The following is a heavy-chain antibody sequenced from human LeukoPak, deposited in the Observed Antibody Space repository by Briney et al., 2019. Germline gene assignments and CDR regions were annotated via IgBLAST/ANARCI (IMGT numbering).Heavy chain of an antibody. Sequence: SQTLSLTCTVSGGCISSGGYYWSWIRQHPGKGLEWIGYIYYSGSTYYNPSLKSRVTISVDTSKNQFSLKLSSVTAADTAVYYCARAVCSGGSCYCDYWGQGTLVTVSS. D-gene: IGHD2-15*01. V-gene: IGHV4-31*03. CDR1: GGCISSGGYY. J-gene: IGHJ4*02. CDR3: ARAVCSGGSCYCDY. CDR2: IYYSGST.